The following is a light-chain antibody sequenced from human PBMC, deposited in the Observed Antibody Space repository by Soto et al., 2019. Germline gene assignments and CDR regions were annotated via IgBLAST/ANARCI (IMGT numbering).Light chain of an antibody. CDR2: EDT. V-gene: IGLV2-23*01. CDR1: SSDVGSYNL. Sequence: QSALTQPASVSGSPGQSITISCTGTSSDVGSYNLVSWYQQHPGKAPKLMIYEDTKRTSGVSNRFSGSKSGNTASLTISGLQAEDEADYYCCSYAGSTTYVFGTGTKLTVL. CDR3: CSYAGSTTYV. J-gene: IGLJ1*01.